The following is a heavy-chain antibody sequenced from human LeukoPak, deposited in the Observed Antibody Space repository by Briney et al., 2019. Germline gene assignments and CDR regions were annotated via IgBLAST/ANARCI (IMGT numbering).Heavy chain of an antibody. CDR3: ARDRDYSNNDAFDI. D-gene: IGHD4-11*01. V-gene: IGHV4-30-4*08. CDR1: GGSISSGDYY. CDR2: IYYSGST. Sequence: PSQTLSLTCTVSGGSISSGDYYWNWIRQPPGKGLEWIGYIYYSGSTYYNPSLKSRVTISVDTSKNQFSLKLSSVTAADTAVYYRARDRDYSNNDAFDIWGQGTMVTVSS. J-gene: IGHJ3*02.